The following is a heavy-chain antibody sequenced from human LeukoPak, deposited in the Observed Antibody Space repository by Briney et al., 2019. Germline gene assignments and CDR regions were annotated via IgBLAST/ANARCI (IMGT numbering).Heavy chain of an antibody. Sequence: SETLSLTCAVYGGSFSGYYWSWIRQPPGKGLEWIGEINHSGSTSYNPSLKSRVTISLDTSKSQFSLNLSSVTAADTAVYYCARETVTYYYDSSGYPDYWGQGTLVTVSS. V-gene: IGHV4-34*01. CDR3: ARETVTYYYDSSGYPDY. CDR1: GGSFSGYY. J-gene: IGHJ4*02. CDR2: INHSGST. D-gene: IGHD3-22*01.